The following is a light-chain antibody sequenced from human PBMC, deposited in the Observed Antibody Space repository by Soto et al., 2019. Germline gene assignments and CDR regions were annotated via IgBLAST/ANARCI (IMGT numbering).Light chain of an antibody. J-gene: IGKJ1*01. CDR2: EAS. CDR3: QQYITYPYA. V-gene: IGKV1-5*03. CDR1: QSTSTW. Sequence: DIQMTQSPSTLSASVGDRVTITCRASQSTSTWLAWYQQRPGKTPKLLISEASKLESGVPSRFSGSGSGTELTLPISSLQPDDFATYYCQQYITYPYAFGQGTKVEIK.